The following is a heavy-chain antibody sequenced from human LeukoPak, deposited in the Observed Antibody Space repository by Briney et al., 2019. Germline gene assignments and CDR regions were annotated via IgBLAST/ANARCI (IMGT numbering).Heavy chain of an antibody. CDR1: GGSFSGYY. CDR2: INHSGST. D-gene: IGHD3-22*01. V-gene: IGHV4-34*01. CDR3: ARAGRTYYYDSSGYHY. Sequence: SETLSLTCAVYGGSFSGYYWSWLRQPPGKGLEWIGEINHSGSTNYNPSLKSRGTISVDTSKNQFSLKLSSVTAADTAVYYCARAGRTYYYDSSGYHYWAPGTMVTVSS. J-gene: IGHJ4*02.